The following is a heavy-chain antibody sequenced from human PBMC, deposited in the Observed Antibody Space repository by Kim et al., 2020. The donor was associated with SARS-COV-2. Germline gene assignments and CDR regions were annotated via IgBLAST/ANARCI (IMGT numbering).Heavy chain of an antibody. CDR2: INSDGSST. J-gene: IGHJ2*01. CDR3: ARDPRQHRYSYGYRDWYFDL. CDR1: YW. V-gene: IGHV3-74*01. D-gene: IGHD5-18*01. Sequence: YWMHWVRQAPGKGLVWVSRINSDGSSTSYADSVKGRFTISRDNAKNTLYLQMNSLRAEDTAVYYCARDPRQHRYSYGYRDWYFDLWGRGTLAT.